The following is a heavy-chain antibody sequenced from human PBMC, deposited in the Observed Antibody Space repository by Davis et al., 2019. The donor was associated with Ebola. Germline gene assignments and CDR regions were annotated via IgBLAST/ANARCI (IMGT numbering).Heavy chain of an antibody. CDR2: ISYDGNKE. V-gene: IGHV3-30-3*01. D-gene: IGHD4-11*01. CDR3: AREKFPDYSDYPVNY. CDR1: GFIFSNHA. Sequence: GESLKISCAASGFIFSNHAMYWVRQAPGKGLEWVGLISYDGNKEVYADSVKGRFTISRDNAKNSLFLQMNSLRAEDTAVYYCAREKFPDYSDYPVNYWGQGTLVTVSS. J-gene: IGHJ4*02.